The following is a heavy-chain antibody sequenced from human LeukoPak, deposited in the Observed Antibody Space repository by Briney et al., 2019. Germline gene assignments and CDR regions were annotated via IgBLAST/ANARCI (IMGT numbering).Heavy chain of an antibody. D-gene: IGHD3-16*01. CDR3: ARDMRLGNFDY. Sequence: ASVKVSCKASGYTFTSYAMDWVRQAPGQGLEWMGWINTNTGNPTYAQGFTGRFVFSLDTSVNTTYLQINSLKAEDTAVYYCARDMRLGNFDYWGQGTLVTVSS. CDR2: INTNTGNP. V-gene: IGHV7-4-1*02. J-gene: IGHJ4*02. CDR1: GYTFTSYA.